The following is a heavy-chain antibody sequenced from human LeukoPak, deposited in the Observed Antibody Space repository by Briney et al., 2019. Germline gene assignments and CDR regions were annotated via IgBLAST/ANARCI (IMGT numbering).Heavy chain of an antibody. V-gene: IGHV3-74*01. D-gene: IGHD2-15*01. CDR2: INSDGSST. J-gene: IGHJ4*02. Sequence: GGSLRLSCAASGFTFSSYWMHWVRQAPGKGLVWVSRINSDGSSTSYADSVKGRFTISRDNSKNTLYLQMNSLRAEDTAVYYCAKGKVVAATYLDYWGQGTLVTVSS. CDR3: AKGKVVAATYLDY. CDR1: GFTFSSYW.